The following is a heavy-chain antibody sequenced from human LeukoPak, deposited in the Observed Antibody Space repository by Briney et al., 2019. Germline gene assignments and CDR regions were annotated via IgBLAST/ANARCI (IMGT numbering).Heavy chain of an antibody. CDR1: RGSVSSSTYY. Sequence: SETLSLTCTVSRGSVSSSTYYWSWVRQPPGKGLEWIASIYYTGSTYYNPSLKSRVTISLDMSKNEFLLTMTSVTAADTAVYFCTAEKNGSPHYWGQGTQVTVSS. CDR2: IYYTGST. D-gene: IGHD2-8*01. J-gene: IGHJ4*02. V-gene: IGHV4-39*06. CDR3: TAEKNGSPHY.